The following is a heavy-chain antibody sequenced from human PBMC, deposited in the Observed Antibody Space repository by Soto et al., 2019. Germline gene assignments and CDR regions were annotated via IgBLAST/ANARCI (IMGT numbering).Heavy chain of an antibody. D-gene: IGHD3-10*01. V-gene: IGHV4-30-4*01. J-gene: IGHJ6*02. CDR2: IFHSGST. Sequence: SETLSLTCTVSGGSINSGDYYWTWVRQPPGKGLEWIGNIFHSGSTYYTPSLQSRVTISLDTSKNHVSLKLSSVTPADTAVYYCARDRYYGSGTYYNFYSGMDVWGQGTTVTVSS. CDR1: GGSINSGDYY. CDR3: ARDRYYGSGTYYNFYSGMDV.